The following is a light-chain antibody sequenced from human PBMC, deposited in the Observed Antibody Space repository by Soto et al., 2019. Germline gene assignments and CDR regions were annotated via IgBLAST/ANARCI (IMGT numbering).Light chain of an antibody. CDR3: QKYDRFPGT. CDR1: QGIGYS. V-gene: IGKV1-27*01. CDR2: ATS. Sequence: DIQMTQSPSSLSASVGDRVTITCRASQGIGYSLAWYQQKPGRVPKLLIYATSALQSGVPSRFSGGGSGTDFTLTIDSLQPEDIATYYCQKYDRFPGTFGQGTKVEVK. J-gene: IGKJ1*01.